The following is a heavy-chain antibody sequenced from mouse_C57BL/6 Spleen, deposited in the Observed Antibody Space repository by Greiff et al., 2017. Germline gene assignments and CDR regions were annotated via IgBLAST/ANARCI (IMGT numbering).Heavy chain of an antibody. CDR3: ARAGLNY. V-gene: IGHV5-17*01. CDR1: GFTFSDYG. J-gene: IGHJ2*01. CDR2: ISSGSSSI. Sequence: DVMLVESGGGLVKPGGSLKLSCAASGFTFSDYGMHWVRQAPEKGLEWVAYISSGSSSIYYADTVKGRFTISRDNAKNTLFLQMTSLRSEDTAMYYCARAGLNYWGQGTTLTVSS.